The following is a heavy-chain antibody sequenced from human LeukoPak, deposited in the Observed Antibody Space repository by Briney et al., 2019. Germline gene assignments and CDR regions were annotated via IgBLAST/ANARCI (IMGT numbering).Heavy chain of an antibody. CDR3: ARIVWAQWLAPLFDS. Sequence: PSETLSLTCAVYGGSFSGYYWSWIRQPPGKGLEWIGEINHSGSTNYNPSLKSRVTISVDTSKNQFSLKLSSVTAADTAVYYCARIVWAQWLAPLFDSWGQGTLVTVSS. D-gene: IGHD6-19*01. J-gene: IGHJ5*01. CDR2: INHSGST. CDR1: GGSFSGYY. V-gene: IGHV4-34*01.